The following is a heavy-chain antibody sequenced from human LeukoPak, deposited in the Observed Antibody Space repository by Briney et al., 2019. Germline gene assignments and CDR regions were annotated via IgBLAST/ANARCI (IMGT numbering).Heavy chain of an antibody. CDR1: GFTFSSYG. V-gene: IGHV3-30*02. CDR2: IRYDGSNK. D-gene: IGHD4-11*01. Sequence: GGSLGLSCAASGFTFSSYGMHWVRQAPGKGLEWVAFIRYDGSNKYYADSVEGRFTISRDNSKNTLYLQMNSLRAEDTAVYYCATDSTVTTPLFDYWGQGTLVTVSS. CDR3: ATDSTVTTPLFDY. J-gene: IGHJ4*02.